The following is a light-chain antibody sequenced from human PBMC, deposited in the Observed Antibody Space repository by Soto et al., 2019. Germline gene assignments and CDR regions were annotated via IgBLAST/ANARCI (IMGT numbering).Light chain of an antibody. Sequence: DIRLTQSLAFLCLSIGESVTITCGASQVISTAWAWYQVKPGKAPKLLIYAASTLESGVPSRFSATVSGTEFSLTTTSLQPEDCATYYCQQLFDAPITFGQGTRLEI. V-gene: IGKV1-9*01. J-gene: IGKJ5*01. CDR3: QQLFDAPIT. CDR2: AAS. CDR1: QVISTA.